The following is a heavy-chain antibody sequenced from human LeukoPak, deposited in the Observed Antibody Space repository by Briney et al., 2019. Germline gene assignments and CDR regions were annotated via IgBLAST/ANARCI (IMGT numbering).Heavy chain of an antibody. CDR2: IIPILGIA. Sequence: ASVKVSCKASGGTFSSYAISWLRQAPGQGLEWMGRIIPILGIANYAQKFQGRVTITADKSTSTAYMELSSLRSEDTAVYYCARGGIAAADKRDYYYGMDVWGQGTTVTVSS. CDR3: ARGGIAAADKRDYYYGMDV. D-gene: IGHD6-13*01. J-gene: IGHJ6*02. CDR1: GGTFSSYA. V-gene: IGHV1-69*04.